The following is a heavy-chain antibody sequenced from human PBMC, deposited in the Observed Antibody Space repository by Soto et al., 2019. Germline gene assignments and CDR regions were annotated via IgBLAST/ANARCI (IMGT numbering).Heavy chain of an antibody. CDR3: ARGPRGLVRGVEVSRNFDY. Sequence: GASVKVSCKASGYTFTSYDINWVRQATGQGLERMGWMNPNSGNTGYAQKFQCRVTMTRNTSISTAYMELSSLRSEDTAVYYCARGPRGLVRGVEVSRNFDYWGQGTLVTVSS. CDR1: GYTFTSYD. D-gene: IGHD3-10*01. V-gene: IGHV1-8*01. J-gene: IGHJ4*02. CDR2: MNPNSGNT.